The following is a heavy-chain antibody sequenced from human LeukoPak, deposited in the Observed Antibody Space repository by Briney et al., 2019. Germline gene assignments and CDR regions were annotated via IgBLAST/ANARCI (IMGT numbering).Heavy chain of an antibody. J-gene: IGHJ5*02. D-gene: IGHD6-13*01. V-gene: IGHV4-4*07. Sequence: SSETLSLTCTVSGGSISSYYWSWIRQPAGKGLEWIGRIYTSGSTNYNPSLKSRVTMSVDTSKNQFSLKLSSVTAADTAVYYCARAYSSSWYWNWFDPWGQGTLVTVSS. CDR2: IYTSGST. CDR1: GGSISSYY. CDR3: ARAYSSSWYWNWFDP.